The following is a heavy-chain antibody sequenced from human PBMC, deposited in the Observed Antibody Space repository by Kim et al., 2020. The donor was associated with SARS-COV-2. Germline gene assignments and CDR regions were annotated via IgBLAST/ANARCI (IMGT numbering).Heavy chain of an antibody. Sequence: GNTNYAQKLQGRVTMTTDTSTSTAYMELRSLRSDDTAVYYCARGVAAAGTWGQGTLVTVSS. J-gene: IGHJ4*02. CDR3: ARGVAAAGT. V-gene: IGHV1-18*01. D-gene: IGHD6-13*01. CDR2: GNT.